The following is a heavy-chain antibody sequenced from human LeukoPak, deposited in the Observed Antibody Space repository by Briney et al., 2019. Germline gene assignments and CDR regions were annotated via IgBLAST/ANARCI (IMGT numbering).Heavy chain of an antibody. CDR1: GYTFTGYY. CDR3: ARARYPYDLHYYGDYYFDY. V-gene: IGHV1-69*04. CDR2: IIPIFGIA. D-gene: IGHD4-17*01. J-gene: IGHJ4*02. Sequence: GASVKVSCKASGYTFTGYYMHWVRQAPGQGLEWMGRIIPIFGIANYAQKFQGRVTITADKSTSTAYMELSSLRSEDTAVYYCARARYPYDLHYYGDYYFDYWGQGTLVTVSS.